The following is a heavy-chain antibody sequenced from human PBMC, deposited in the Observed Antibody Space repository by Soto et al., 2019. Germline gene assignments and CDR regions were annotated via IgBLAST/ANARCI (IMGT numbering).Heavy chain of an antibody. Sequence: PSETLSLTCTVSGSSINSSGYYWGWLRPPPGKGLEWIGSMFYGVSTYYNPSLKSRVTVSVDTSKNQFSLNLMSVTAAATAVYYCARLPSRHLVDYWGQGTLVTVSS. J-gene: IGHJ4*02. CDR3: ARLPSRHLVDY. CDR2: MFYGVST. D-gene: IGHD3-3*02. V-gene: IGHV4-39*01. CDR1: GSSINSSGYY.